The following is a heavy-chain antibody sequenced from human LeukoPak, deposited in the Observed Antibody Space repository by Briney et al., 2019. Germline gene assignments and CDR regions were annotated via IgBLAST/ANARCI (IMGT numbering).Heavy chain of an antibody. CDR3: ARGHQFGELFGY. J-gene: IGHJ4*02. D-gene: IGHD3-10*01. CDR1: GYTFTGYY. Sequence: ASVMVSCKASGYTFTGYYMHWVRQAPGQGLEWMGWINPNSGGTNYAQKFQGRVTMTRDTSISTAYMELSRLRSDDTAVYYCARGHQFGELFGYWGQGTLVTVSS. CDR2: INPNSGGT. V-gene: IGHV1-2*02.